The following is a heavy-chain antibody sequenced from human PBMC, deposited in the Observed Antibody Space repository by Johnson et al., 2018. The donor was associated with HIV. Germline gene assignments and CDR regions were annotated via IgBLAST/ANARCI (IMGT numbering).Heavy chain of an antibody. CDR2: IRYDESDK. CDR1: GFTFSNYG. Sequence: QVQLVESRGGLVKPGGSLRLSCAASGFTFSNYGLHWVRQSPGRGLEWVAFIRYDESDKYYADSVKGRFTMSRDNSKNTVYLQMNSLRVEDTAVYYCTKDGQPYYNFWSASPDVFDIWGQGTMVSVSS. CDR3: TKDGQPYYNFWSASPDVFDI. D-gene: IGHD3-3*01. J-gene: IGHJ3*02. V-gene: IGHV3-30*02.